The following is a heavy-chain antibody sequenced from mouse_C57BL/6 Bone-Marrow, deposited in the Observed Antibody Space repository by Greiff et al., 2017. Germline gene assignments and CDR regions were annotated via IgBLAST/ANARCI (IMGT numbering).Heavy chain of an antibody. V-gene: IGHV1-54*01. Sequence: VQLQQSGAELVRPGTSVKVSCKASGYAFTNYLIEWVQQRPGQGLEWIGVINPGSGGTNYNEKFKGKATLTADKSSSTAYMQLSSLTSEDSAVYFCARMVKGYWGQGTTLTVSS. CDR1: GYAFTNYL. D-gene: IGHD1-1*02. J-gene: IGHJ2*01. CDR3: ARMVKGY. CDR2: INPGSGGT.